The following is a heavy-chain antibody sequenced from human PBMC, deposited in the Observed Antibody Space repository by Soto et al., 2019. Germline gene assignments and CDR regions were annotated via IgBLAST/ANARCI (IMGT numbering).Heavy chain of an antibody. V-gene: IGHV4-59*01. CDR2: VYFSGNT. CDR3: GSVRPSGYVLS. CDR1: GGSLSSYY. J-gene: IGHJ5*02. D-gene: IGHD6-25*01. Sequence: SETLSLTCTVSGGSLSSYYWSSIRQSPGKGLEWIGYVYFSGNTNYNPSLKSRVTISIDTSRNQFSLRLASVTAADTAFYYCGSVRPSGYVLSWGQRTLVTVSS.